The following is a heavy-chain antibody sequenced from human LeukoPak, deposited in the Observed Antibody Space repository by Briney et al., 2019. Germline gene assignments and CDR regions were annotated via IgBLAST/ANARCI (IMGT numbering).Heavy chain of an antibody. D-gene: IGHD2-2*02. CDR1: GFTFSSYA. Sequence: GGSLRLSCAASGFTFSSYAMSWVRQAPGKGLEWVSAISGGGGSTYYADSVKGRFTIPRDISKNTLYLQMNSLRAEDTALYYCAKDRCSATTCYKDAFDFWGQGTMVTVSS. V-gene: IGHV3-23*01. CDR2: ISGGGGST. J-gene: IGHJ3*01. CDR3: AKDRCSATTCYKDAFDF.